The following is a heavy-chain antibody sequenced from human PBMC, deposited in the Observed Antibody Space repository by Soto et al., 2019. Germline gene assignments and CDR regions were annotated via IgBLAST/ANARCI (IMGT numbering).Heavy chain of an antibody. CDR2: IITFFGAA. CDR1: GDKFTTYA. J-gene: IGHJ6*02. V-gene: IGHV1-69*01. D-gene: IGHD1-1*01. Sequence: QVQLVQSGAEVRKPGSSVRVSCKASGDKFTTYAINWVRQAPGQGLEWLGGIITFFGAAMYAQKFQDRVTITADEFTTTAYMELSSLRSDDTAVYYCARGGKERFRGPGMDVWGQGTTVTVSS. CDR3: ARGGKERFRGPGMDV.